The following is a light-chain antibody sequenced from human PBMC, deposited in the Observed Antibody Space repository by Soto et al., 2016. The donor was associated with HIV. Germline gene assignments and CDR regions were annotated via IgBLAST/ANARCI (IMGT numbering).Light chain of an antibody. CDR2: EVS. J-gene: IGKJ4*01. Sequence: DIVLTQTPLSLSVTPGQPASISCKSSQSLLHSDGKTYLYWYLQKPGQSPQLLIFEVSNRFPGVPDRFNGSGSGTDFTLKISRVEAEDVGVYYCMQTIEPLITFGGGPRWRSN. CDR3: MQTIEPLIT. CDR1: QSLLHSDGKTY. V-gene: IGKV2D-29*02.